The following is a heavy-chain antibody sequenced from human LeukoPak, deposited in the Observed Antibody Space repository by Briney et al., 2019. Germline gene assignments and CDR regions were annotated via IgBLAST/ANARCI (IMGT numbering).Heavy chain of an antibody. Sequence: GGSLRLSCAASGFTFRNYAMTWVRQAPGKGLEWVSTISGSSGSRYYADSVKGRFTISRDNSKNTLYLQMNSLRAEDTAVYYCAKGGDGCSGGSCYVGWGLQAYYFDYWGQGTLVTVSS. J-gene: IGHJ4*02. CDR1: GFTFRNYA. V-gene: IGHV3-23*01. CDR2: ISGSSGSR. D-gene: IGHD2-15*01. CDR3: AKGGDGCSGGSCYVGWGLQAYYFDY.